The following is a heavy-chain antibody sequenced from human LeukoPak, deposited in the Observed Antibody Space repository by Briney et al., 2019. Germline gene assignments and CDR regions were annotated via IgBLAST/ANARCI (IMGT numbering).Heavy chain of an antibody. Sequence: GGSLRLSCAASGVTLSPYGMHWVRQAPGKGLEWVAVISYEGGTQHYADSVKGRFIISRDSPRNTLYLQMSILRTEDTAVYYCAKEGTPQVSTWYDLWGQGTQVIVSS. V-gene: IGHV3-30*18. CDR3: AKEGTPQVSTWYDL. CDR2: ISYEGGTQ. D-gene: IGHD3-10*01. J-gene: IGHJ5*02. CDR1: GVTLSPYG.